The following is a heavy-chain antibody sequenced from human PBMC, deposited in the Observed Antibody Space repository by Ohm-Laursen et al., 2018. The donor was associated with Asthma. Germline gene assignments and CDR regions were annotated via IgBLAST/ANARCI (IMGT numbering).Heavy chain of an antibody. J-gene: IGHJ5*02. CDR2: IIPNSGGT. Sequence: SVKVSCKASGGTFSSYAISWVRQAPGQGLEWMGGIIPNSGGTNYAQKFQGRVTMTRDTSISTAYMELSRLRSDDTAVYYCARDRGLIAAAGKSNWFDPWGQGTLVTVSS. D-gene: IGHD6-13*01. V-gene: IGHV1-2*02. CDR1: GGTFSSYA. CDR3: ARDRGLIAAAGKSNWFDP.